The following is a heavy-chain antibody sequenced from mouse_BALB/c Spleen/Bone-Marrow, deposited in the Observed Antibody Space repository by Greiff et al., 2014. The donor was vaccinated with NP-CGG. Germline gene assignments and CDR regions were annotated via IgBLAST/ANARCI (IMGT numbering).Heavy chain of an antibody. J-gene: IGHJ3*01. CDR2: IDPANGNT. Sequence: EVQLQQSGAELVKRGASVKLSCTASGFNIKDTYMHWVKQRPEQGLEWIGRIDPANGNTKYDPKFQGKATITADTSSNTAYLQLSSLTSEDTAVYYCAIYYYGSSGFAYWGQGTLVTVSA. CDR1: GFNIKDTY. D-gene: IGHD1-1*01. V-gene: IGHV14-3*02. CDR3: AIYYYGSSGFAY.